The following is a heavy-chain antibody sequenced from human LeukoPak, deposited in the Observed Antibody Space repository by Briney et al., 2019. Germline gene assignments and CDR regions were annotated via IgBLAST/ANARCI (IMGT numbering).Heavy chain of an antibody. CDR1: GFTFSIRG. CDR3: ARGLSRREYFDH. Sequence: PGGSLRLSCAASGFTFSIRGFHWVRQAPCKRLEWVAFISNDEKSIYYADSVKGRFTISRDNSRSTLYLQLNSLRAEDTAVYYCARGLSRREYFDHWGQGTLVTV. J-gene: IGHJ1*01. D-gene: IGHD2-2*01. CDR2: ISNDEKSI. V-gene: IGHV3-30*02.